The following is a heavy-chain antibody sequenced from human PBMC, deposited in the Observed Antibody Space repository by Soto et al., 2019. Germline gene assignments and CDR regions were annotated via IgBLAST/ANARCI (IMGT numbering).Heavy chain of an antibody. D-gene: IGHD5-12*01. CDR2: ISYDGSNK. J-gene: IGHJ3*02. CDR3: ARDISLSEMATIWGAFDI. CDR1: GFTFSSYA. Sequence: GGSLRLSCSASGFTFSSYAMHWVRQAPGKGLEWVAVISYDGSNKYYADSVKGRFTISRDNSKNTLYLQMNSLRAEDTAVYYCARDISLSEMATIWGAFDIWGQGTMVTVSS. V-gene: IGHV3-30-3*01.